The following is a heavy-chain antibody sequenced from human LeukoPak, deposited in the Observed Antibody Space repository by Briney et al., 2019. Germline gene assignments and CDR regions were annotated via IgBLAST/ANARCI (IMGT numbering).Heavy chain of an antibody. V-gene: IGHV1-8*03. Sequence: ASVKVSCKASGNTFTSYGITWARQATGQGLEWMGWMNPNSGNTGYAQKFQGRVTITRNASISTAYMELSSLRSEDTAVYYCARGKKGRDFWSGYYGDFNYYYYMDVWGKGTTVTVSS. CDR1: GNTFTSYG. D-gene: IGHD3-3*01. CDR3: ARGKKGRDFWSGYYGDFNYYYYMDV. J-gene: IGHJ6*03. CDR2: MNPNSGNT.